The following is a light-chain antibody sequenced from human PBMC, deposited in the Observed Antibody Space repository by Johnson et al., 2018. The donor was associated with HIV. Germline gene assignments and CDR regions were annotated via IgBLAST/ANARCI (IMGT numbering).Light chain of an antibody. Sequence: QSVLTQPPSVSAAPGQKVTISCSGSSSNIGNNYVSWYQQLPGTAPKLLIYDNNKRPSGIPDRFSGSKSGATATLGITGIRTGDGADYYCGIWDASLSPLYVFGSGTTITVL. CDR1: SSNIGNNY. J-gene: IGLJ1*01. V-gene: IGLV1-51*01. CDR2: DNN. CDR3: GIWDASLSPLYV.